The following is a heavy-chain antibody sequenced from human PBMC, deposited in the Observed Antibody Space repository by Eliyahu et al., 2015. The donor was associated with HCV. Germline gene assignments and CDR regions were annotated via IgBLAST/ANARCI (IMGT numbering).Heavy chain of an antibody. CDR3: ARGMVGYSSSWYVHGMGIYFDY. J-gene: IGHJ4*02. CDR2: IYYSGST. V-gene: IGHV4-31*03. D-gene: IGHD6-13*01. Sequence: QVQLQESGPGLVKPSQTLSLTCSVSGGSISSGGYYWXWIRQHPGKGLEWIGYIYYSGSTYYNPSLKSRVTISVDTSKNQFSLKLSSVTAADTAVYSCARGMVGYSSSWYVHGMGIYFDYWGQGTLVTVSS. CDR1: GGSISSGGYY.